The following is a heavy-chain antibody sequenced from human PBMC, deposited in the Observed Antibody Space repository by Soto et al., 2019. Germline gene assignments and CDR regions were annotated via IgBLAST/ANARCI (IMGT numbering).Heavy chain of an antibody. J-gene: IGHJ6*02. V-gene: IGHV4-59*01. CDR2: IYYAGST. CDR3: PSAHSHIAVAGSFVANYGMDV. CDR1: GGSMISYY. Sequence: SETLSLTCTVSGGSMISYYGSWIRQPPGRGLEWIGFIYYAGSTKYNPSLNGLVTISVDTSKNQFSLNLRSVSAAHTPLYSCPSAHSHIAVAGSFVANYGMDVWGQGPTVTVSS. D-gene: IGHD6-19*01.